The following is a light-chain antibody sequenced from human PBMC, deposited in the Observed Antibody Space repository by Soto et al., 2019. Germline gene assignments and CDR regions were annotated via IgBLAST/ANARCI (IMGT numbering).Light chain of an antibody. CDR2: GAS. J-gene: IGKJ2*01. V-gene: IGKV3-15*01. Sequence: EIVMTQSPATLSVSLGERATLSCRASQSVGSSLAWYQQKPGQPPRRLIYGASTRATGIPSRFSGSGSGTEFTLTISSLQSEDFALYYCPKYKDCALYTVGQGTNLEIK. CDR3: PKYKDCALYT. CDR1: QSVGSS.